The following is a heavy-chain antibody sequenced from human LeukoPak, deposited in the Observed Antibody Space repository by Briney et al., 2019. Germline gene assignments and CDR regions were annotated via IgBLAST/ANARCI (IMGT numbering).Heavy chain of an antibody. CDR1: GYTFTSYG. CDR2: ISAYNGNT. D-gene: IGHD2-15*01. Sequence: ASVKVSCKASGYTFTSYGISWVRQAPGQGLERMGWISAYNGNTNYAQKLQGRVTMTTDTSTSTAYMELRSLRSDDTAVYYCARVYSPDIVAVVATHFDYWGQGTLVTVSS. J-gene: IGHJ4*02. V-gene: IGHV1-18*01. CDR3: ARVYSPDIVAVVATHFDY.